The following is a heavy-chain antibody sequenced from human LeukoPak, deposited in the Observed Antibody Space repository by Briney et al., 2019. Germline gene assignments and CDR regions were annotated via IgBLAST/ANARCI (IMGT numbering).Heavy chain of an antibody. J-gene: IGHJ4*02. CDR2: IKHDGSEK. CDR3: ARAYYDSSGYSPY. CDR1: GFTFSSCW. D-gene: IGHD3-22*01. Sequence: PGGSLRLSCAASGFTFSSCWMSWVRQAPGKGLEWVANIKHDGSEKYYVDSVKGRFTISRDNAKNSLYLQMNSLRAEDTAVYYCARAYYDSSGYSPYWGQGTLVTVSS. V-gene: IGHV3-7*01.